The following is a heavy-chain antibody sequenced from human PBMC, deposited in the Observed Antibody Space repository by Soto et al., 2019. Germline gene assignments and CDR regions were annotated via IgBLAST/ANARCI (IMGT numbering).Heavy chain of an antibody. CDR3: ASDRGLLAS. V-gene: IGHV3-7*01. CDR2: TNEDGREK. Sequence: GGSLRLSCAASGFTFTGYWMSWVRQAPGKGLEWVANTNEDGREKFYVDSVKGRFTISRDDAKNSLYLQMNSLRAEDTVLYYCASDRGLLASCGQGTLVTVSS. CDR1: GFTFTGYW. J-gene: IGHJ1*01. D-gene: IGHD3-10*01.